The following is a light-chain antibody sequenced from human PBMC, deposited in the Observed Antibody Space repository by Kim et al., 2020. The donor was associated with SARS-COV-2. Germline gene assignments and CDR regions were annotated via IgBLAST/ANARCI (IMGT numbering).Light chain of an antibody. CDR2: KAS. J-gene: IGKJ1*01. Sequence: ASVGDTLPITCRAIQSVQNWLAWYQQIPGQAPKLLIEKASELQPGVPTRFSGSGFGTHFTLTITTLQPSDFATYYCQQYHSHSTFGQGTKVDIK. V-gene: IGKV1-5*03. CDR3: QQYHSHST. CDR1: QSVQNW.